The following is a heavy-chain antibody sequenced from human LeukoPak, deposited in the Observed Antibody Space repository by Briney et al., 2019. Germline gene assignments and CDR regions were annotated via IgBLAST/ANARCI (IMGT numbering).Heavy chain of an antibody. CDR3: ARDFGEMPNY. CDR2: IDPSGGST. D-gene: IGHD5-24*01. J-gene: IGHJ4*02. CDR1: GYTFTRYY. Sequence: GASVKVSCKASGYTFTRYYMHWVRQAPGQGLEWMGIIDPSGGSTSCAQNFQGGITMTRDATTSTVYLELSSLRSEDTAVYYCARDFGEMPNYWGQGTLVTVSS. V-gene: IGHV1-46*01.